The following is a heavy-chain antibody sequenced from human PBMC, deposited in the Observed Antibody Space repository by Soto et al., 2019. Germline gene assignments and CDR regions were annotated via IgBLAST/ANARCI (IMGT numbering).Heavy chain of an antibody. V-gene: IGHV1-69*13. CDR2: IIPIFGTA. J-gene: IGHJ5*02. D-gene: IGHD2-2*02. Sequence: ASVKVSCKASGGTFSSYAISWVRQAPGQGLEWMGGIIPIFGTANYAQKFQGRVTITADESTSTAYMELSSLRSEDTAVYYCARDNRDREYCSSTSCYKTNWFDPWGQGTLVTVSS. CDR3: ARDNRDREYCSSTSCYKTNWFDP. CDR1: GGTFSSYA.